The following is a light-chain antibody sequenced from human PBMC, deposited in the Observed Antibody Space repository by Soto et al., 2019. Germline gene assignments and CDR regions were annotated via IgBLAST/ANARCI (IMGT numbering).Light chain of an antibody. J-gene: IGLJ1*01. CDR1: SSDVGGYNY. V-gene: IGLV2-8*01. CDR3: SSYAGSNNFGV. Sequence: SVLTQPPSASGAPGQGVTISCTGTSSDVGGYNYVSWYQQHPGKAPKLMIYEVSKRPSGVPDRFSGSKSGNTASLTVSGLQAEDEADYYCSSYAGSNNFGVFGTGTKVTVL. CDR2: EVS.